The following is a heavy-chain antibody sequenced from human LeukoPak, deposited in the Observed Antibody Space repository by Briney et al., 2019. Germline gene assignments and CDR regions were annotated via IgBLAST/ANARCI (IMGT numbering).Heavy chain of an antibody. CDR1: GFTFSSYG. J-gene: IGHJ6*03. D-gene: IGHD1-20*01. V-gene: IGHV3-30*02. CDR3: AKALYNWNPYGYYYYYMDV. CDR2: IRYDGSNK. Sequence: PGGSLRLSCAASGFTFSSYGMHWVRQAPGKGLEWVAFIRYDGSNKYYADSVKGRFTISRDNSKNTLYLQMNSLRAEDTAVYYCAKALYNWNPYGYYYYYMDVWGKGTTVTVSS.